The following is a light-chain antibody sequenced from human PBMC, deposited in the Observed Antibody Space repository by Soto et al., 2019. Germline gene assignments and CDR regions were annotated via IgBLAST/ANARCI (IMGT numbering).Light chain of an antibody. V-gene: IGLV2-11*01. Sequence: QSALTQPRSVSGSPGQSVTISCTGTSSDVGGYNYVSWYQQHPGKAPKLMIYNVSKRPSGVPDRFSGSKSGNTASLTISGLQAEDGADYYCCSYAGYSLYVFGIGTKLTVL. CDR3: CSYAGYSLYV. CDR1: SSDVGGYNY. CDR2: NVS. J-gene: IGLJ1*01.